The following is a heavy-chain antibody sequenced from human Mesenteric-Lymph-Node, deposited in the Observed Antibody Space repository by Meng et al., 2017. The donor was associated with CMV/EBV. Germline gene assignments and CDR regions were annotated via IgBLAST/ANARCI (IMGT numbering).Heavy chain of an antibody. J-gene: IGHJ4*02. D-gene: IGHD2-2*02. CDR1: GYTFSSQY. Sequence: ASVKVSCKASGYTFSSQYIHWVRQAPGQGLEWMGVINPSGGSTRYAQRFQGRVTMTRDTSTSTVYMELSSLRSDDTAVYYCARDQGSYCSSTSCYNSLVDYWGQGTLVTVSS. CDR3: ARDQGSYCSSTSCYNSLVDY. CDR2: INPSGGST. V-gene: IGHV1-46*01.